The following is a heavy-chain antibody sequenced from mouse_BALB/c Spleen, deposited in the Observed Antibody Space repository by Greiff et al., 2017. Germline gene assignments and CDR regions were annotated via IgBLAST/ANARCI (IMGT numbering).Heavy chain of an antibody. Sequence: SGAELVKPGASVKLSCTASGFNIKDTYMHWVKQRPEQGLEWIGRIDPANGNTKYDPKFQGKATITADTSSNTAYLQLSSLTSEDTAVYYCARKGAYYGNWFAYWGQGTLVTVSA. D-gene: IGHD2-10*01. V-gene: IGHV14-3*02. CDR2: IDPANGNT. CDR3: ARKGAYYGNWFAY. CDR1: GFNIKDTY. J-gene: IGHJ3*01.